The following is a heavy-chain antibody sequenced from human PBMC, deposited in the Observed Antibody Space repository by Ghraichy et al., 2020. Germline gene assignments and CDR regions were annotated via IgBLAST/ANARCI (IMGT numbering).Heavy chain of an antibody. CDR3: ARDNDFRIDY. CDR2: ISGSGGST. CDR1: RFTFSSYA. V-gene: IGHV3-23*01. D-gene: IGHD4-11*01. Sequence: GGSLRLSCTASRFTFSSYAMTWVRQAPGKGPDWVSAISGSGGSTFYADSVKGRFTISRDNAKNSLFLQMNTLRAEDSALYFCARDNDFRIDYWGQGTLVTVSS. J-gene: IGHJ4*02.